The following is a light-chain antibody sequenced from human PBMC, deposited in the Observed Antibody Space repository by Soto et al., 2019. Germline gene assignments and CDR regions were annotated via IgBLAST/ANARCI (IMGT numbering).Light chain of an antibody. J-gene: IGKJ2*01. V-gene: IGKV3-15*01. Sequence: EIVMTQSPASLSVSPGDGATLSCRASQSVASNVAWCQQKPGQGPRLLIHGASTRALGVPARFSGSGSGTDFTLTISSLQSEDFAVYYCQQYHNWPPQYTFGQGTKLQIK. CDR1: QSVASN. CDR2: GAS. CDR3: QQYHNWPPQYT.